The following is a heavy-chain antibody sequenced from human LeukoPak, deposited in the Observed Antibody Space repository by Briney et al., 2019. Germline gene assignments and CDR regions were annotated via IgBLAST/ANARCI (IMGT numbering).Heavy chain of an antibody. CDR1: GGSISSGGYY. CDR2: IYYSGST. V-gene: IGHV4-31*03. Sequence: PSQTLSLTCTVSGGSISSGGYYWSWIRQHPGKGLEWIGYIYYSGSTYYNPSLKSRVTISVDTSKNQFSLKLSSVTAADTAVYYCAGGRCSSTSCPFDYWGQGTLVTVSS. CDR3: AGGRCSSTSCPFDY. D-gene: IGHD2-2*01. J-gene: IGHJ4*02.